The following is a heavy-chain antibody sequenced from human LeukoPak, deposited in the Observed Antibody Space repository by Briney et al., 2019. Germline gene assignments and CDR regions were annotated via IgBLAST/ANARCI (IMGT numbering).Heavy chain of an antibody. CDR3: AKTFYDSSAFYIDY. CDR1: GFTFSSYA. D-gene: IGHD3-22*01. J-gene: IGHJ4*02. CDR2: ISDSGGST. Sequence: GRSLRLSCAASGFTFSSYAMTWVRQAPGKGLEWVSAISDSGGSTYYADSVKGRFTISRDNSKNTLYLQMNSLRAEDTAVYYCAKTFYDSSAFYIDYWGQGTLVTVSS. V-gene: IGHV3-23*01.